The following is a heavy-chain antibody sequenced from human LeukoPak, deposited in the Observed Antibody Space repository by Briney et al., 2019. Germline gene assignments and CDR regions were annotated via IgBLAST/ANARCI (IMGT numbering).Heavy chain of an antibody. CDR1: GGSISSGGYY. V-gene: IGHV4-39*07. D-gene: IGHD6-19*01. J-gene: IGHJ4*02. CDR3: ARDQWLGGDYFDY. CDR2: IYHSGST. Sequence: SETLSLTCTVSGGSISSGGYYWSWIRQPPGKGLEWIGSIYHSGSTYYNPSLKSRVTISVDTSKNQFSLKLSSVTAADTAVYYCARDQWLGGDYFDYWGQGTLVTVSS.